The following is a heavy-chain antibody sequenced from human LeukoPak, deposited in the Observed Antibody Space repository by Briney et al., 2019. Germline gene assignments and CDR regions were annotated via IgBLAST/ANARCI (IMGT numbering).Heavy chain of an antibody. D-gene: IGHD6-19*01. J-gene: IGHJ4*02. V-gene: IGHV3-66*01. CDR3: ARDPNWGAVDGTVFDY. CDR2: IYSGGST. CDR1: GFTVSSNY. Sequence: PGGSLRLSCAASGFTVSSNYMSWVRQAPGKGLEWVSVIYSGGSTYYADSVKGRFTISRDNSKNTLYLQMNSLRAEDTAVYYCARDPNWGAVDGTVFDYWGQGTLVTVSS.